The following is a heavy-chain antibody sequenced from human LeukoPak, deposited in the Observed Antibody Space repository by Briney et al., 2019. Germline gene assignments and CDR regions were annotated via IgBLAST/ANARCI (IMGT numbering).Heavy chain of an antibody. Sequence: GGSLRLSCAASGFTLSSYGMSWVRQAPGKGLEWVSAISGSGGSTYYADSVKGRFAISRDNSKNTLYLQMNSLRAEDTAVYYCAKDQGYDSSGYYVYWGQGTLVTVSS. CDR3: AKDQGYDSSGYYVY. V-gene: IGHV3-23*01. D-gene: IGHD3-22*01. CDR1: GFTLSSYG. J-gene: IGHJ4*02. CDR2: ISGSGGST.